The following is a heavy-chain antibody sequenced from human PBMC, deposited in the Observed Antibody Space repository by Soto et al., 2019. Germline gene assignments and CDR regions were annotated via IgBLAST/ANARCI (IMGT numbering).Heavy chain of an antibody. CDR3: ARQRDGMILWYYYYMDV. D-gene: IGHD3-16*01. J-gene: IGHJ6*03. Sequence: QVQLQESGPGLVKPSQTLSLTCTVSGGSISSGGYYWSWIRQHPGKGLEWIGYIYYSGSTYYNPSLKSRVTISVDTSKNQFSLKLSSVTAADTAVYYCARQRDGMILWYYYYMDVWGKGTTVTVSS. V-gene: IGHV4-31*03. CDR2: IYYSGST. CDR1: GGSISSGGYY.